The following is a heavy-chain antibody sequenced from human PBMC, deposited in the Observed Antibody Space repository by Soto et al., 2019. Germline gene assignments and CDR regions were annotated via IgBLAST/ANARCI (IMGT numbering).Heavy chain of an antibody. J-gene: IGHJ6*02. V-gene: IGHV5-51*03. CDR1: GYSFTSYW. CDR3: ARTGSAVTTDYYYYGMDF. Sequence: EVQLVQSGAEVKKPGESLKISCKGSGYSFTSYWIGWVRQMPGKGLEWMGIIYPGDSDTRYSPSIQGQVTISADKSISTAYLHWSSLKASDTAMYYCARTGSAVTTDYYYYGMDFWGQGTTVTVSS. CDR2: IYPGDSDT. D-gene: IGHD4-17*01.